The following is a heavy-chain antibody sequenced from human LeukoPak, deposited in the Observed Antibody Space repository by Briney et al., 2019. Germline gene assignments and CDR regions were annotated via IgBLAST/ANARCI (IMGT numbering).Heavy chain of an antibody. J-gene: IGHJ4*02. Sequence: PGRSLRLSCAASGFTFSSYGVHWVRQAPGKGLEWVAVISYDGSNKYYADSVKGRFTISRDNSKNTLYLQMNSLRAEDTAVYYCAKDRIAVAGTPGYWGQGTLVTVSS. D-gene: IGHD6-19*01. V-gene: IGHV3-30*18. CDR1: GFTFSSYG. CDR3: AKDRIAVAGTPGY. CDR2: ISYDGSNK.